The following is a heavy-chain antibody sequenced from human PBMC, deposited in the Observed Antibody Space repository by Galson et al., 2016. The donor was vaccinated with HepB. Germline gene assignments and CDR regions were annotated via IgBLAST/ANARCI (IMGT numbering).Heavy chain of an antibody. CDR3: ARVPCGGGACQDVFAI. CDR1: GGSISTDSW. CDR2: IYHDGGT. Sequence: SETLSLTCAVSGGSISTDSWWHWVRQPPGQGLEWIGEIYHDGGTNYNPSLKSRLSMSVDKSKNQFSLNLSSVTAADAAVYYCARVPCGGGACQDVFAIWGQGIMVTVSS. J-gene: IGHJ3*02. D-gene: IGHD2-21*02. V-gene: IGHV4-4*02.